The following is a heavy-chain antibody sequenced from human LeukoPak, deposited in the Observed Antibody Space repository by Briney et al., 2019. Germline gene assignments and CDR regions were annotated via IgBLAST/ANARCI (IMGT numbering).Heavy chain of an antibody. CDR2: IIPIFGTA. D-gene: IGHD2-2*01. CDR1: GGTFSSYA. V-gene: IGHV1-69*05. CDR3: ARDGDSIYCSSTSCPIWFDP. Sequence: GASVKVSCKASGGTFSSYAISWVRQAPGQGLEWMGRIIPIFGTANYAQKFQGRVTITTDESTSTAYMELSSLRSEDTAVYYCARDGDSIYCSSTSCPIWFDPWGQGTLVTVSS. J-gene: IGHJ5*02.